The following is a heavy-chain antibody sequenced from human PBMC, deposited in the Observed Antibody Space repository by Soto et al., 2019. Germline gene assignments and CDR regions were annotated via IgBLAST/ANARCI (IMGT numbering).Heavy chain of an antibody. V-gene: IGHV3-23*01. CDR3: AKVSSITGTTSYYYGMDV. J-gene: IGHJ6*02. CDR2: ISGSGGST. Sequence: GGSLRLSCADSGFTVSSNYMSWIRQAPGKGLEWVSAISGSGGSTYYADSVKGRFTISRDNSKNTLYLQMNSLRAEDTAVYYCAKVSSITGTTSYYYGMDVWGQGTTVTISS. D-gene: IGHD1-7*01. CDR1: GFTVSSNY.